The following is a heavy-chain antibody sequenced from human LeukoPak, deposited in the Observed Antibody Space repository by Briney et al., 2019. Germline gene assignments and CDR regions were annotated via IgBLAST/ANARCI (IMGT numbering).Heavy chain of an antibody. V-gene: IGHV4-34*01. CDR1: GGSFSGYY. D-gene: IGHD3-10*01. J-gene: IGHJ4*02. Sequence: SETLSLTCAVYGGSFSGYYWSWIRQPPGKGLEWLGEINHSGSTNYNPSLKSRVTISVDTSKNQFSLKLSSVTAADTAVYYCARYYYGSGSYYRLGFYDYWGQGTLVTVSS. CDR3: ARYYYGSGSYYRLGFYDY. CDR2: INHSGST.